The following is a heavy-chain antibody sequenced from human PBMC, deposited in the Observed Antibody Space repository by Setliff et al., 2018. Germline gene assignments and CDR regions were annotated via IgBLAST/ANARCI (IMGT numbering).Heavy chain of an antibody. CDR3: ARAAARAEYSDTSAYLPFDF. Sequence: SETLSPTCTVSGYPISRGFYWGWIRQSPGKGLEWIGSVYHSGSSYQNPSLRSRIAVSVDTSKNQFSLRLNSVTAADTAVYFCARAAARAEYSDTSAYLPFDFWGLGTLVTVSS. CDR1: GYPISRGFY. J-gene: IGHJ4*02. V-gene: IGHV4-38-2*02. CDR2: VYHSGSS. D-gene: IGHD3-16*01.